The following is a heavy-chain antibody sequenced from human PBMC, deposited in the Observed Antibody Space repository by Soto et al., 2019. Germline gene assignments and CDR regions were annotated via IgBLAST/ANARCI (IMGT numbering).Heavy chain of an antibody. CDR3: ARDFDAARVRGVIKYYYYYGMDV. Sequence: SVKVSCKASGGTFSSYAISWVRQAPGQGLEWMGGIIPIFGTANYAQKFQGRVTITADESTSTAYMELSSLRSEDTAVYYCARDFDAARVRGVIKYYYYYGMDVWGQGTTVTVSS. D-gene: IGHD3-10*01. J-gene: IGHJ6*02. CDR1: GGTFSSYA. CDR2: IIPIFGTA. V-gene: IGHV1-69*13.